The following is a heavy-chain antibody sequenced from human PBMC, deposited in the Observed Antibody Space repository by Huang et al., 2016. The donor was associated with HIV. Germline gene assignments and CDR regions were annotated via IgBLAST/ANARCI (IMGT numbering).Heavy chain of an antibody. CDR2: ITHSGST. D-gene: IGHD3-10*01. CDR3: ARAPHYGSGSYYY. V-gene: IGHV4-34*01. Sequence: QVQLHQWGAGLLKPSETLSLTCAVYGGSFSGYYWSWIRQAPGKGLEWIGEITHSGSTNYNPSLKSRVTISEETSKNQFSRKLSSVTAADTAVYYCARAPHYGSGSYYYWGQGTLVTVSS. CDR1: GGSFSGYY. J-gene: IGHJ4*02.